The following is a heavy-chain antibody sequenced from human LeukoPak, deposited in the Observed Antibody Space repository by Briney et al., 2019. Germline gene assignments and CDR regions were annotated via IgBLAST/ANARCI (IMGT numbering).Heavy chain of an antibody. CDR1: GYSISSGYY. D-gene: IGHD2-21*02. CDR2: MYHSGST. V-gene: IGHV4-38-2*02. J-gene: IGHJ4*02. Sequence: PSETLSLTCTVSGYSISSGYYWGWIRQPPGKGLEWIGSMYHSGSTYYNPSLKSRVTISVDTSKNQFSLKLNSVTAADTAVYYCARGVTPFDYWGQGTLVTVSS. CDR3: ARGVTPFDY.